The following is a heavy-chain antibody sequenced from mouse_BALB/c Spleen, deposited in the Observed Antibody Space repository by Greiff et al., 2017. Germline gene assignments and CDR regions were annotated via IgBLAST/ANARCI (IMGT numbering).Heavy chain of an antibody. D-gene: IGHD1-2*01. CDR1: GFNIKDTY. Sequence: VQLQQSGAELVKPGASVKLSCTASGFNIKDTYMHWVKQRPEQGLEWIGRIDPANGNTKYDPKFQGKATITADTSSNTAYLQLSSLTSEDTAVYYCASRGYGYVLYAMDYWGQGTSVTVSS. V-gene: IGHV14-3*02. J-gene: IGHJ4*01. CDR2: IDPANGNT. CDR3: ASRGYGYVLYAMDY.